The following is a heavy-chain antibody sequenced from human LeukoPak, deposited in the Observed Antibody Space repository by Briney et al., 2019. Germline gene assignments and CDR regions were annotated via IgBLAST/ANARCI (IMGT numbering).Heavy chain of an antibody. J-gene: IGHJ4*02. D-gene: IGHD3-22*01. Sequence: PGGSLRLSCAASGFTVSSNYMSWVRQAPGKGLEWVSVIYSGGSTYYADSVKGRFTISRDNAKNSLYLQMNSLRAEDTAVYYCARAWDDSSGYRTFDYWGQGTLVTVSS. CDR1: GFTVSSNY. CDR2: IYSGGST. V-gene: IGHV3-53*01. CDR3: ARAWDDSSGYRTFDY.